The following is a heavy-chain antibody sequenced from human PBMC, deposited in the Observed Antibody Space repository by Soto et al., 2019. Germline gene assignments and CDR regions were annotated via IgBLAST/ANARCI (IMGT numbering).Heavy chain of an antibody. CDR3: ARDHPHLPIAAAVDY. CDR2: ISSSSSYT. J-gene: IGHJ4*02. CDR1: GFTFSDYY. Sequence: QVQLVESGGGLVKPGGSLRLSCAASGFTFSDYYMSWIRQAPGKGLEWVSYISSSSSYTNYADSVKGRFTISRDNAKNSLYLQMNSLRAEDTAVYYCARDHPHLPIAAAVDYWGQGTLVTVSS. V-gene: IGHV3-11*05. D-gene: IGHD6-13*01.